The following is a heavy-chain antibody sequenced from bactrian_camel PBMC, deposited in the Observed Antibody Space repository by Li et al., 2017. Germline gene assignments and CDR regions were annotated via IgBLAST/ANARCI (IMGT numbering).Heavy chain of an antibody. D-gene: IGHD6*01. J-gene: IGHJ6*01. CDR1: EYTASTNC. Sequence: QLVESGGGTVQAGGSLKLSCELSEYTASTNCMTWFRQAPGKEREGVAAIYTGGGSTYYADSVKGRFTISLDNAKKTVYLQMNSLKPEDTAIYYCAAVALLRRPVAAGLCSTLKPGNFGYWGQGTQVTVS. CDR2: IYTGGGST. CDR3: AAVALLRRPVAAGLCSTLKPGNFGY. V-gene: IGHV3S25*01.